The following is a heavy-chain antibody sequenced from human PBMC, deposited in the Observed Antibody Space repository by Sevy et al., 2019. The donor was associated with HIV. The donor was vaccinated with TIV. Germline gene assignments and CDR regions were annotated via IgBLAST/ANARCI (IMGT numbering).Heavy chain of an antibody. J-gene: IGHJ3*02. CDR3: ARAPYRQGAFDI. Sequence: GGSPRLSCAASGFTFSSYAMHWVRQAPGKGLEWVAVISYDGSNKYYGHSVKGRFTISGDNSKNTLYLQMNSLRAEDTAVYYCARAPYRQGAFDIWGQGTMVTVSS. V-gene: IGHV3-30-3*01. CDR2: ISYDGSNK. CDR1: GFTFSSYA.